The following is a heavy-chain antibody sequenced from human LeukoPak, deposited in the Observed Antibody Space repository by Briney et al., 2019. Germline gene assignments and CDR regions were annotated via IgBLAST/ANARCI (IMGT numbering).Heavy chain of an antibody. CDR3: ARGQDTAVENWFDP. CDR2: IKQDGSEK. J-gene: IGHJ5*02. V-gene: IGHV3-7*03. D-gene: IGHD5-18*01. Sequence: PGGSLRLSCAASGFTFSSYWMSWVRQAPGKGLEWVANIKQDGSEKYYVDSVKGRFTISRDNAKNSLYLQMNSLRAEDTAVYYCARGQDTAVENWFDPWGQGTLVTVSS. CDR1: GFTFSSYW.